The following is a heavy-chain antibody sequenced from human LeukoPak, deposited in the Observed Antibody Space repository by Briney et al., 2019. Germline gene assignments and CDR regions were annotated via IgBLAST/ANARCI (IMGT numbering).Heavy chain of an antibody. CDR3: ARGILYYFDY. CDR2: INHSGST. V-gene: IGHV4-34*01. J-gene: IGHJ4*02. Sequence: SETLSLTCAVYGGSFSCYYWSWIRQPPGKGLEWIGEINHSGSTNYNPSLKSLVTISVDTSKNQFSLKLSSVTAADTAVYYCARGILYYFDYWGQGTLVTVSS. CDR1: GGSFSCYY.